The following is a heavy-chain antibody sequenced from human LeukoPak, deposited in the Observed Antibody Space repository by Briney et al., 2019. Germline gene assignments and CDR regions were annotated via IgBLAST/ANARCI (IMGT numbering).Heavy chain of an antibody. Sequence: GGSLRLSCEASGFTFDDYGMHWVRQAPGKGLEWVSTISWNSASVGYVNAVKGRFTISRDNAKKTLYLQMNSLRPEDTALYYCAKDYGYSSSWYDYWGQGTLVTVSS. J-gene: IGHJ4*02. CDR1: GFTFDDYG. V-gene: IGHV3-9*01. CDR2: ISWNSASV. D-gene: IGHD6-13*01. CDR3: AKDYGYSSSWYDY.